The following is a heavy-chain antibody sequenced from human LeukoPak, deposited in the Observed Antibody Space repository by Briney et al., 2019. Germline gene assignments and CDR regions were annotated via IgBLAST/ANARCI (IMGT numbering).Heavy chain of an antibody. D-gene: IGHD3-16*01. CDR1: GFTFSSYW. CDR2: ITHNGNVN. J-gene: IGHJ6*02. V-gene: IGHV3-7*03. CDR3: ARGGGLDV. Sequence: AGGSLRLSCAASGFTFSSYWMNWARQAPGKGLEWVASITHNGNVNYYVDSVKGRFTISRDNAKNSLYLQMSNLRAEDTAVYFCARGGGLDVWGQGATVTVSS.